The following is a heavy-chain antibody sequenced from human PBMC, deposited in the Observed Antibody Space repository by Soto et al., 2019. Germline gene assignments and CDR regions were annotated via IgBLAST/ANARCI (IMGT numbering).Heavy chain of an antibody. Sequence: PSETLSLTCAVDGGSFSGYYWSWIRQPPGEGLEWIGEIHPSGSTDYNPSLKSRVTISVDTSKNQFSLKLSSVTAADSAVYYCARGLDQYKTHWWGPGNLVTVSS. CDR3: ARGLDQYKTHW. D-gene: IGHD1-1*01. CDR1: GGSFSGYY. V-gene: IGHV4-34*01. J-gene: IGHJ4*02. CDR2: IHPSGST.